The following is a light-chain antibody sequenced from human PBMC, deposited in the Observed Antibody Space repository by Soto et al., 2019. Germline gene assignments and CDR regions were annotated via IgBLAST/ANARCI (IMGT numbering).Light chain of an antibody. CDR1: QDISSW. J-gene: IGKJ4*01. CDR2: TAS. V-gene: IGKV1D-12*01. CDR3: QQSNTLVT. Sequence: DIYLTQSPSSVSASVGDSVTITCRASQDISSWLAWYQQKPGKAPKLLIYTASLLESGVPSRFSGSGFGTDFTLTVSILQPEDVATYYCQQSNTLVTLGGGTKVGIK.